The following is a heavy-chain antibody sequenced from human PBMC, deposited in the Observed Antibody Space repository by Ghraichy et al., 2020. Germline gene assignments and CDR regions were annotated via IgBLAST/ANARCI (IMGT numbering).Heavy chain of an antibody. D-gene: IGHD3-3*01. Sequence: ASVKVSCKASGYTFTGYYMHWVRQAPGQGLEWMGRINPNSGGTNYAQKFQGRVTMTRDTSISTAYMELSRLRSDDTAVYYCARMAEGSYDFWSGYYTGYYFDYWGQGTLVTVSS. CDR2: INPNSGGT. CDR3: ARMAEGSYDFWSGYYTGYYFDY. J-gene: IGHJ4*02. CDR1: GYTFTGYY. V-gene: IGHV1-2*06.